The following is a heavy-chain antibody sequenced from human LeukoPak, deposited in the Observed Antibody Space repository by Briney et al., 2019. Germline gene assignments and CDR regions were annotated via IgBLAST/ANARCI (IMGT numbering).Heavy chain of an antibody. CDR1: GYSISSGYY. CDR3: ARDRPSYDSSGYYYDYFDY. J-gene: IGHJ4*01. CDR2: IYHSGST. Sequence: SGTLSLTCTVSGYSISSGYYWGWIRQPPGKGLEGIGSIYHSGSTYYNPSLKSRVTISVDTSKNQFSLKLSSVTAADTAVYYCARDRPSYDSSGYYYDYFDYWGQGTLVTVSS. D-gene: IGHD3-22*01. V-gene: IGHV4-38-2*02.